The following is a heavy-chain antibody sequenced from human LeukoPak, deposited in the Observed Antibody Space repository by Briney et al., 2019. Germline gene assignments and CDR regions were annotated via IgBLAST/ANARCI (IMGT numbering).Heavy chain of an antibody. V-gene: IGHV3-11*01. CDR1: GFTFSDYY. J-gene: IGHJ6*02. Sequence: GGSLRLSCAASGFTFSDYYMSWIRQAPGKGLEWVSYISSSGSTIYYADSVKGRFTTSRDNAKNSLYLQMNSLRAEDTAVYYCARDIVVVPADGNYYYYGMDVWGQGTTVTVSS. CDR3: ARDIVVVPADGNYYYYGMDV. D-gene: IGHD2-2*01. CDR2: ISSSGSTI.